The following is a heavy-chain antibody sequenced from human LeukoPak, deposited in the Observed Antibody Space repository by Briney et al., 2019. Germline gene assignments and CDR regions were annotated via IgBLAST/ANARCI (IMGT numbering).Heavy chain of an antibody. Sequence: GGSLRLSCAASGFTFSSYSMNWVRQAPGKGLEWVSSISSSSSYIYYADSVKGRFTISRDNAKNSLYLQMNSLRAEDTAVYCCARDHSGYSTGGWFDPWGQGTLVTVSS. CDR3: ARDHSGYSTGGWFDP. D-gene: IGHD5-12*01. V-gene: IGHV3-21*01. CDR1: GFTFSSYS. CDR2: ISSSSSYI. J-gene: IGHJ5*02.